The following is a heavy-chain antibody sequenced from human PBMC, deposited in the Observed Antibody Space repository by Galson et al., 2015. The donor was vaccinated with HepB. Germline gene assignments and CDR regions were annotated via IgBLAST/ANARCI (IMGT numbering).Heavy chain of an antibody. J-gene: IGHJ4*02. V-gene: IGHV1-18*01. Sequence: SVKVSCKASGYSFTTYGFSWVRQAPGQGLEWMGWISTDNDNTNYSQKFQGRVTMTTDTSTSTVYIELRSLRSDDTAVYFCARDLGWALGGRVDYWGQGTLVAVSS. CDR3: ARDLGWALGGRVDY. CDR2: ISTDNDNT. CDR1: GYSFTTYG. D-gene: IGHD3-3*01.